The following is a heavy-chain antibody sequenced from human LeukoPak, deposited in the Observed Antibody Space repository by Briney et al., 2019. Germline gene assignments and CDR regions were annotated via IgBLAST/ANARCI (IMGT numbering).Heavy chain of an antibody. CDR1: GGSISSGGYY. CDR3: AREGPSMVRGVIDY. CDR2: IYSTGST. Sequence: PSETLSLTCTVSGGSISSGGYYWSWIRQPAGKGLEYLGRIYSTGSTNYNPSLRSRVTISVDTSKNQFSLKLSSVTAADTAVYYCAREGPSMVRGVIDYWGQGTLVTVSS. J-gene: IGHJ4*02. V-gene: IGHV4-61*02. D-gene: IGHD3-10*01.